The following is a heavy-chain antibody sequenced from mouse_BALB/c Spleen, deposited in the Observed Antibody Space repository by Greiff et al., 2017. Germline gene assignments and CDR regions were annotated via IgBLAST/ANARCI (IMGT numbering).Heavy chain of an antibody. CDR2: ISTYYGDA. V-gene: IGHV1S137*01. CDR1: GYTFTDYA. CDR3: ARDWVDY. Sequence: VKLVESGAELVRPGVSVKISCKGSGYTFTDYAMHWVKQSHAKSLEWIGVISTYYGDASYNQKFKGKATMTVDKSSSTAYMELARLTSEDSAIYYCARDWVDYWGQGTTLTVSS. J-gene: IGHJ2*01.